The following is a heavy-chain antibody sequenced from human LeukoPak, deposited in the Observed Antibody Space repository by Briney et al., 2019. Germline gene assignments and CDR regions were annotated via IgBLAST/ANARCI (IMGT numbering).Heavy chain of an antibody. CDR3: AKHAVRGLPYFHY. CDR2: IKSKTDGGTT. J-gene: IGHJ4*02. D-gene: IGHD3-10*01. CDR1: GFTFSNAW. Sequence: KPGGSLRLSCAASGFTFSNAWMSWVRQAPGKGLEWVGRIKSKTDGGTTDYAAPVKGRFTISRDDSKNTLYLQMNSLKTEDTAVYYCAKHAVRGLPYFHYWGQGTLVTVSS. V-gene: IGHV3-15*01.